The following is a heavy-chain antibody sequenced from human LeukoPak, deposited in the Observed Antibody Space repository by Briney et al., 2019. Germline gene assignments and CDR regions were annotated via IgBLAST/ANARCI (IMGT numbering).Heavy chain of an antibody. CDR2: INPNSGGT. V-gene: IGHV1-2*02. Sequence: ASVKVSCKASGYTFTGYYMHWVRHVPQQGLERMGWINPNSGGTNYAQKFQGRVTMTRDTSISTAYMELSRLRSDDTAVYYCGAVWFGELLSTFDYWGPGSLVTVSS. CDR1: GYTFTGYY. CDR3: GAVWFGELLSTFDY. D-gene: IGHD3-10*01. J-gene: IGHJ4*02.